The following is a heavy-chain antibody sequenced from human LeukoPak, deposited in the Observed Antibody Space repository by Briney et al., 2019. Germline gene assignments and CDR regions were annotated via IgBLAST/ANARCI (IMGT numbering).Heavy chain of an antibody. Sequence: SETLSLTCTVSGGSISSYYWTWVRQPAGKGLEWIGRIYSSGSTNYNPSLKSRVSMSVDTSKNQFSLKLSSVTAADSALYYCARAAALDSWGQGTLVTVSP. J-gene: IGHJ4*02. CDR1: GGSISSYY. CDR3: ARAAALDS. D-gene: IGHD6-13*01. CDR2: IYSSGST. V-gene: IGHV4-4*07.